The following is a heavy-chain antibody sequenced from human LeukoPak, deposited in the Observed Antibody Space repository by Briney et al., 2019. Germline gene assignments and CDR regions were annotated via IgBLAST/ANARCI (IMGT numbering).Heavy chain of an antibody. CDR2: ISSSSIY. J-gene: IGHJ4*02. CDR1: GFTFSSYS. D-gene: IGHD3-22*01. Sequence: GGSLRLSCAGSGFTFSSYSMNWVRQAPGKGLEWVSFISSSSIYYADSVKGRFTISRDNAKNSLYLQMNSLRAEDTAVYYCARDGYYYDSSGYYYDYFDYWGQGTLVTVSS. CDR3: ARDGYYYDSSGYYYDYFDY. V-gene: IGHV3-21*01.